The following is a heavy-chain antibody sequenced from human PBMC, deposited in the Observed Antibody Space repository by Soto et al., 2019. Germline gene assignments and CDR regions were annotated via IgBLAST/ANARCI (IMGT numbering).Heavy chain of an antibody. CDR1: GYTFTSYG. V-gene: IGHV1-18*01. CDR3: ARALTYYYDIDY. CDR2: ISAYNGNT. D-gene: IGHD3-22*01. J-gene: IGHJ4*02. Sequence: ASVKVSCKASGYTFTSYGISWVRQAPGQGPEWMGWISAYNGNTNYAQKLQGRVTMTTDTSTSTAYMELRSLRAEDTAVYYCARALTYYYDIDYWGQGTLVTVSS.